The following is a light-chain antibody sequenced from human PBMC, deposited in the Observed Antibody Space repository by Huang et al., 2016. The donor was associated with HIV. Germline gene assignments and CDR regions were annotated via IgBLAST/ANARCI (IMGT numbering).Light chain of an antibody. V-gene: IGKV1-39*01. CDR1: QYVYNY. CDR3: QQTYSTWT. J-gene: IGKJ1*01. Sequence: DIQMTQSPSSLSASVGDTVTITCQTSQYVYNYLNWYQHRPGKAPNVLIYAASTLHSGVPSRFSASGSGTDFSLTIESLRPEDFATYYCQQTYSTWTFGQGNKVELK. CDR2: AAS.